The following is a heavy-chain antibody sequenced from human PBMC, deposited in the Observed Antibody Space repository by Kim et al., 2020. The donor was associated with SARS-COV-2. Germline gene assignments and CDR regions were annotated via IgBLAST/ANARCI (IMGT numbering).Heavy chain of an antibody. D-gene: IGHD3-10*01. V-gene: IGHV4-39*01. Sequence: SETLSLTCTVSGGSISSSSYYWGWIRQPPGKGLEWIGSIYYSGSTYYNPSLKSRVTISVDTSKNQFYLKLSSVTAADTAVYYCARLYYYGSGSYYSWFDPWGQGTLVTVSS. CDR3: ARLYYYGSGSYYSWFDP. J-gene: IGHJ5*02. CDR1: GGSISSSSYY. CDR2: IYYSGST.